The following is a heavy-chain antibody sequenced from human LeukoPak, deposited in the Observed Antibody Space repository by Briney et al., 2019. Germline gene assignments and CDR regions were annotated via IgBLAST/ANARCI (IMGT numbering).Heavy chain of an antibody. CDR1: GFTFDNYA. CDR2: ISWNSGTI. J-gene: IGHJ1*01. V-gene: IGHV3-9*01. CDR3: ARAYKDRSLAGKKEFFQH. Sequence: GGSLRLSCAAPGFTFDNYAMNWVRQGPGKGLEWISLISWNSGTIGYADSVKSRFTISRDNANNFLYLQMNSLRAEDTALYYCARAYKDRSLAGKKEFFQHWGQGTLVTVSS. D-gene: IGHD6-19*01.